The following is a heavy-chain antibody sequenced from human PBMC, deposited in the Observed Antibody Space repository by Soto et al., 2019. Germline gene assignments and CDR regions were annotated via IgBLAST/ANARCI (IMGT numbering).Heavy chain of an antibody. CDR2: INAGTGNT. D-gene: IGHD4-17*01. J-gene: IGHJ4*02. CDR3: ARGSPYYGDYPLGY. V-gene: IGHV1-3*01. Sequence: ASVKVSCRASGYTFTSYNIHWVRQAPGQWLEWMGWINAGTGNTRSSQKLQDRVTITRDTSASTVYMEVTSLTSEDTAVYYCARGSPYYGDYPLGYWGQGTLVTVSS. CDR1: GYTFTSYN.